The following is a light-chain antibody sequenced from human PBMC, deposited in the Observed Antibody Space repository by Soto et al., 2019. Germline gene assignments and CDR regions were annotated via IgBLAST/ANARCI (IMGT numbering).Light chain of an antibody. CDR1: SGHSSFA. V-gene: IGLV4-69*01. Sequence: QPVLTQSPSASASLGASVKLTCTLSSGHSSFAIAWHQQQPEKGPRYLMKLNSDGSHSKGDGIPDRFSDSSSGAERYLTISSLQSADEADYYCQTWGTGLWVFGGGTKVTVL. CDR3: QTWGTGLWV. J-gene: IGLJ3*02. CDR2: LNSDGSH.